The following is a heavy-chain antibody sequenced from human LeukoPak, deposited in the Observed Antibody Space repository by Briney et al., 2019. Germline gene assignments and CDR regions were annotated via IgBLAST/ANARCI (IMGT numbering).Heavy chain of an antibody. CDR1: GFIFTGYF. J-gene: IGHJ4*02. V-gene: IGHV3-7*01. D-gene: IGHD3-3*01. CDR3: ATDRGWRTSGYYLYYFEY. CDR2: IKHDGSEK. Sequence: GGSLRLSCAASGFIFTGYFMSWVRQAPGKRLEWVVSIKHDGSEKYYVDSVRGRFTISRDNTKNLLYLQMSSLRAEDTAVYYCATDRGWRTSGYYLYYFEYWGQGTLVTFSS.